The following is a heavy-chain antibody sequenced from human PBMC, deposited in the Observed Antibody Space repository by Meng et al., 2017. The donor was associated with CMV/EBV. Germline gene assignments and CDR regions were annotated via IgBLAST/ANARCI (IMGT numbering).Heavy chain of an antibody. Sequence: VPLPGSGPGLVKPSETLSLTCTVSGGSISSYYWGWIRQPAGKGLEWIGRIYTSGSTNYNPSLKSRVTMSVDTSKNQFSLKLSSVTAADTAVYYCARHGDTAMVVGIDYWGQGTLVTVSS. V-gene: IGHV4-4*07. D-gene: IGHD5-18*01. CDR3: ARHGDTAMVVGIDY. J-gene: IGHJ4*02. CDR1: GGSISSYY. CDR2: IYTSGST.